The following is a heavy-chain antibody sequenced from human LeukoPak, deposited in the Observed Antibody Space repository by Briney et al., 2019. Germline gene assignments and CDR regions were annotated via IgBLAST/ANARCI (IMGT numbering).Heavy chain of an antibody. CDR3: ARRRYLDSFHKHFDY. Sequence: PSETLSLTCTVSGGSISSSSYYWGWIRQPPGKGLEWIGSIYYSGSTYYNPSLKSRVTISLDTSKSQFSLKLTSVTAADSAVYYCARRRYLDSFHKHFDYWGQGTLVTVSS. CDR2: IYYSGST. J-gene: IGHJ4*02. CDR1: GGSISSSSYY. V-gene: IGHV4-39*01. D-gene: IGHD3-9*01.